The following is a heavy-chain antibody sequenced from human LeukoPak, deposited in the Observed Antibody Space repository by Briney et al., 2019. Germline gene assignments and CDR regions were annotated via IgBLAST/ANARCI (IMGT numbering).Heavy chain of an antibody. V-gene: IGHV4-59*01. D-gene: IGHD6-19*01. CDR2: IYHTGST. J-gene: IGHJ4*02. CDR3: ASSPLISSGWLGFDS. Sequence: SENLSLTCTVSGGSINTYYWSWIRQPPGKGLEWIGYIYHTGSTNDNPSLKSRVTISIDTSRNQISLKLSSVTAADSAVYYCASSPLISSGWLGFDSWSQGTLVIVSS. CDR1: GGSINTYY.